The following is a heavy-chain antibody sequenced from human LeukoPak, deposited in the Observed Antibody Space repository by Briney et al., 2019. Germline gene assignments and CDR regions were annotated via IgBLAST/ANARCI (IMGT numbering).Heavy chain of an antibody. CDR2: IIPIFGTA. J-gene: IGHJ6*03. CDR3: AREEQFGGLKGGFDYYYMDV. V-gene: IGHV1-69*13. CDR1: GGTFSSYA. Sequence: AASVNVSCKASGGTFSSYAISWVRQAPGQGLEWMGGIIPIFGTANYAQKFQGRVTITADESTSTAYMELSSLRSEDTAVYYCAREEQFGGLKGGFDYYYMDVWGKGTTVTVSS. D-gene: IGHD3-3*01.